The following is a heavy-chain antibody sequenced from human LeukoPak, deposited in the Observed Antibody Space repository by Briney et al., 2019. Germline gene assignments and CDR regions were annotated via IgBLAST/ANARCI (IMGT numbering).Heavy chain of an antibody. CDR1: GGSISSSSYY. Sequence: SETLSLTCTVSGGSISSSSYYWGWIRQPPGKGLEWIGSIYYSGSTYYNPSLKSRVTISVDTSKNQFSLKLSSVTAADTAVYYCARLGLAHRPLYYMDVWGKGTTVTVSS. V-gene: IGHV4-39*01. CDR2: IYYSGST. J-gene: IGHJ6*03. CDR3: ARLGLAHRPLYYMDV. D-gene: IGHD3-16*01.